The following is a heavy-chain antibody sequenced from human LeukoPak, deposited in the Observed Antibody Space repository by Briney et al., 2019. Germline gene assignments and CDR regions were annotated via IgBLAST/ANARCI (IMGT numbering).Heavy chain of an antibody. CDR1: GFTFTSYW. V-gene: IGHV3-7*05. J-gene: IGHJ3*01. CDR3: AKTPGWRLNDAFDV. CDR2: IKQDGSEK. D-gene: IGHD2-21*02. Sequence: PGGSLRLSCAASGFTFTSYWMSWVRQAPGKGLEWVANIKQDGSEKYYVDSVKGRLTISRDNSKNTLYLQMNSLRAEDTAVYYCAKTPGWRLNDAFDVWGQGTMVTVSS.